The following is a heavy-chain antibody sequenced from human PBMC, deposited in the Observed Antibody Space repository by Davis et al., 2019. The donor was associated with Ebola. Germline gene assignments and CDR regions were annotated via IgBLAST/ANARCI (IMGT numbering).Heavy chain of an antibody. CDR2: IFYSGNT. V-gene: IGHV4-39*01. D-gene: IGHD6-6*01. CDR1: GGSISSSSYY. Sequence: MPSETLSLTCTVPGGSISSSSYYWGWLRQPPGKGLEWIGSIFYSGNTYYNPSLKSRVTMSVDTPKNQFSLRLSSVTAADTAVYYCARRIAARPDCFDPWGQGTLVTVSS. J-gene: IGHJ5*02. CDR3: ARRIAARPDCFDP.